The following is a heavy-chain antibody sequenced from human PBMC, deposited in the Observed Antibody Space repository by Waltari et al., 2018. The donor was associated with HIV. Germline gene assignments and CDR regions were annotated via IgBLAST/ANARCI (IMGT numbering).Heavy chain of an antibody. CDR1: GFTLTNAW. V-gene: IGHV3-15*01. CDR2: IKSEDDGGTT. J-gene: IGHJ4*02. D-gene: IGHD2-15*01. Sequence: EVQLVESGGGLVKPGESLRLSCAASGFTLTNAWMSWVRQAPGKGLEWVGRIKSEDDGGTTDYAAPVKGRFTISRDDSKNALYLQMNSLKTEDTALYYCTSTGGGTTDYWGQGTLVTVSS. CDR3: TSTGGGTTDY.